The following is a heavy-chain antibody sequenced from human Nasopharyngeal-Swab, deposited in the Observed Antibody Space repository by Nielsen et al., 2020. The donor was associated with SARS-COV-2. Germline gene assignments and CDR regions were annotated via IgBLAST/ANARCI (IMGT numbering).Heavy chain of an antibody. D-gene: IGHD5-12*01. J-gene: IGHJ4*02. CDR3: ARGGYSGYEYYFDY. Sequence: GGSLRLSCAASGFTLSTYEMNWVRQAPGKGLEWVSYISSPGITVYYADSVKGRFTISRDNAKNSLYLQMNSLRAEDTAVYYCARGGYSGYEYYFDYWGQGTLVTVSS. CDR2: ISSPGITV. V-gene: IGHV3-48*03. CDR1: GFTLSTYE.